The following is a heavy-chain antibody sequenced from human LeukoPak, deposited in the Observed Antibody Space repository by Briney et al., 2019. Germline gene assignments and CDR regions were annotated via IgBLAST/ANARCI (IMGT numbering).Heavy chain of an antibody. Sequence: ASVKVSCKASGYTVTIYAMHWVRQAPGQRLEWMGWINAGNGNTKYSQKFQGRVTITRDTSANTAYMELSSLRSEDTAAYYCARGAVAGAGYFDYWGQGTLVTVSS. D-gene: IGHD6-19*01. J-gene: IGHJ4*02. CDR1: GYTVTIYA. V-gene: IGHV1-3*01. CDR2: INAGNGNT. CDR3: ARGAVAGAGYFDY.